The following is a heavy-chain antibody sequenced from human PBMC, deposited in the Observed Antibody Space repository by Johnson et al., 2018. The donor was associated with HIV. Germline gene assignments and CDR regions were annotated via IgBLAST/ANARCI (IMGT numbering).Heavy chain of an antibody. CDR3: ASCTAMVNLDAFEI. J-gene: IGHJ3*02. V-gene: IGHV3-53*01. CDR1: GFTVSSNY. Sequence: VYLVESGGGLIQPGGSLRLSCAASGFTVSSNYMSWVRQAPGKGLEWVSVIYSGGSTYYADSVKGRFTISRDNAKNSLYLQMNGLRAEDTAVYYCASCTAMVNLDAFEIWGQGTMVTVSS. CDR2: IYSGGST. D-gene: IGHD5-18*01.